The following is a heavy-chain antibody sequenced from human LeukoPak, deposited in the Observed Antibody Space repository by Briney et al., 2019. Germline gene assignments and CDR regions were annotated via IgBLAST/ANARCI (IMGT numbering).Heavy chain of an antibody. D-gene: IGHD3-3*01. CDR2: IYHRGST. J-gene: IGHJ4*02. CDR3: ARGGGLDFWSGYVY. V-gene: IGHV4-30-2*01. Sequence: SQTLSLTCTVSGGSISSGGYYWSWIRQPPGKGLEWIGYIYHRGSTYYNPSLKSRVTISVDRSKNQFSLKLSSVTAADTAVYYCARGGGLDFWSGYVYWGQGTLVTVSS. CDR1: GGSISSGGYY.